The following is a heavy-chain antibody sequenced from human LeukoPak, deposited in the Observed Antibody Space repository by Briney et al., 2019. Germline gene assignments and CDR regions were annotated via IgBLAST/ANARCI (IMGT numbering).Heavy chain of an antibody. J-gene: IGHJ4*02. D-gene: IGHD3-10*01. CDR1: GGSISSSSYY. V-gene: IGHV4-39*07. CDR3: AREGWPMAVNYYGSGSYYKGSVGGSD. Sequence: SETLSLTCTVSGGSISSSSYYWGWIRQPPGKGLEWIGSIYYSGSTYYNPSLKSRVTISVDTSKNQFSLKLSSVTAADTAVYYCAREGWPMAVNYYGSGSYYKGSVGGSDWGQETLVTVSS. CDR2: IYYSGST.